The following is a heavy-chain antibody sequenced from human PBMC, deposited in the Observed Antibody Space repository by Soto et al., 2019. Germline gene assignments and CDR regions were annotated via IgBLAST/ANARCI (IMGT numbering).Heavy chain of an antibody. CDR2: IDPSDSYT. V-gene: IGHV5-10-1*01. D-gene: IGHD6-19*01. CDR3: ARGYSSGWSSYYYYYYGMDV. J-gene: IGHJ6*02. Sequence: PGESLKISCKGSGYSFTSYWISWVRQVPGKGLGWMGRIDPSDSYTNYSPSFQGHVTISADKSISTAYLQWSSLKASDTAMYYCARGYSSGWSSYYYYYYGMDVWGQGTTVTVYS. CDR1: GYSFTSYW.